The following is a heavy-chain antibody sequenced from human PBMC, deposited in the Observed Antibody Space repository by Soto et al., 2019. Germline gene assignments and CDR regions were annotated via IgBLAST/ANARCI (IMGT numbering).Heavy chain of an antibody. J-gene: IGHJ6*02. CDR1: GFTFGDYA. CDR3: TSGFYGDYGYYYGMDV. V-gene: IGHV3-49*03. Sequence: GGSLRLSCTASGFTFGDYAMSWFRQAPGKGLEWVGFIRSKAYGGTTEYAASVKGRFTISRDDSKSIAYLQMNSLKTEDTAVYYCTSGFYGDYGYYYGMDVWGQGTTVTVSS. CDR2: IRSKAYGGTT. D-gene: IGHD4-17*01.